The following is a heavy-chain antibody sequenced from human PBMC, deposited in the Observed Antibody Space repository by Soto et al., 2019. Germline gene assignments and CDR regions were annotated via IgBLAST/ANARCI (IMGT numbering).Heavy chain of an antibody. V-gene: IGHV3-21*01. D-gene: IGHD3-9*01. CDR1: GFTFSSYS. J-gene: IGHJ4*02. Sequence: PGGSLRLSCAASGFTFSSYSMNWVRQAPGKGLEWVSSISSSSSYIYYADSVRGRFTISRDNAKNSLYLQMNSLRAEDTAVYYCASGPPGYYDILTGYCVYWGQGTLVTVSS. CDR3: ASGPPGYYDILTGYCVY. CDR2: ISSSSSYI.